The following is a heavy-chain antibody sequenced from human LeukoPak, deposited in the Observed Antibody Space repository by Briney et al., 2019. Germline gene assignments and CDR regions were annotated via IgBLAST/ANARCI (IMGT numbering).Heavy chain of an antibody. J-gene: IGHJ4*02. D-gene: IGHD4-17*01. CDR2: ISYDESNK. CDR3: ARGRYGDYH. Sequence: GGSLRLSCAASGFTFSSYAMHWVRQAPGKGLEWVAVISYDESNKYYADSVKGRFTISRENAKSTLYLHMNILRVEDTAVYYCARGRYGDYHWGQGILVTVSS. V-gene: IGHV3-30-3*01. CDR1: GFTFSSYA.